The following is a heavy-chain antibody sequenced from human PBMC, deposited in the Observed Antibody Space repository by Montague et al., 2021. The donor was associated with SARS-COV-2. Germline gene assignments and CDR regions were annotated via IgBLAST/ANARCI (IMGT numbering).Heavy chain of an antibody. D-gene: IGHD3-10*01. V-gene: IGHV3-9*01. CDR2: ISWSSANI. J-gene: IGHJ6*02. Sequence: SLRLSCAASGFTFDDYAMHWVRQAPGKGLEWVSRISWSSANIAYADSVKGRFTISRDNAKNSLYLQMNNLRAEDTALYYCAKEGGYGSGGYRIRVYGMDVWGQGTTVTVSS. CDR1: GFTFDDYA. CDR3: AKEGGYGSGGYRIRVYGMDV.